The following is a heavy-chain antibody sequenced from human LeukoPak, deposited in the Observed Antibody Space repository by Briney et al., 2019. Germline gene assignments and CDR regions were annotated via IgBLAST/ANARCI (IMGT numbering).Heavy chain of an antibody. CDR3: AKPARTDYADY. Sequence: GGSLILSCAASGFTLSNYAMNWVRQAPGKGLEWVSSINGSGDKTYYADSVKGRFTISRDNSKNTLYLQMNSLRAEDTAVYYCAKPARTDYADYWGQGTLVTVSS. CDR2: INGSGDKT. D-gene: IGHD1-14*01. V-gene: IGHV3-23*01. J-gene: IGHJ4*02. CDR1: GFTLSNYA.